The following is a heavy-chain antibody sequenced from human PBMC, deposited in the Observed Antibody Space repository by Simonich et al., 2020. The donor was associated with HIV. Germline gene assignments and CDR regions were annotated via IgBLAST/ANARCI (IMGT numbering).Heavy chain of an antibody. Sequence: QVQLQQLGAGLLKPSETLSLTCAVYGGSFSGYYWRWIRQPPGKGLEWIGENNHSGNTHHNPSLKSRVTISVDTSKNQFSLKLSSVTAADTAVYYCARRHPTTVTTPYFDYWGQGTLVTVSS. CDR1: GGSFSGYY. V-gene: IGHV4-34*01. CDR2: NNHSGNT. J-gene: IGHJ4*02. D-gene: IGHD4-17*01. CDR3: ARRHPTTVTTPYFDY.